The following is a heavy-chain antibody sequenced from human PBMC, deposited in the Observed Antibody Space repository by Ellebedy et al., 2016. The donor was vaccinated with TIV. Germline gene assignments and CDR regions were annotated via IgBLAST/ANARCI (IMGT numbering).Heavy chain of an antibody. D-gene: IGHD6-19*01. Sequence: GESLKISXEASGFTFSDYYMSWIRQAPGRGLEWLSYITSSGTYTTYADSVKGRFTISRDNAKNSLYLQMNSLTAEDTAVYYCARSVAGSPDYWGQGTLVTVSS. V-gene: IGHV3-11*03. J-gene: IGHJ4*02. CDR1: GFTFSDYY. CDR3: ARSVAGSPDY. CDR2: ITSSGTYT.